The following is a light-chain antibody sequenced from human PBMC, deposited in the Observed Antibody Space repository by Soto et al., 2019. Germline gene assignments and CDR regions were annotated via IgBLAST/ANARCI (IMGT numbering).Light chain of an antibody. CDR2: YAS. V-gene: IGKV3-11*01. Sequence: EIVMTQSPATLSVSPGERATLSCRASQSVGSNLAWYQKKPGQAPRLLIYYASTRATGIPARFSGSGSGTDFTLTISSLEPEDFAVYYCQQRFDWPPLTFGGGTRVEIK. CDR1: QSVGSN. CDR3: QQRFDWPPLT. J-gene: IGKJ4*01.